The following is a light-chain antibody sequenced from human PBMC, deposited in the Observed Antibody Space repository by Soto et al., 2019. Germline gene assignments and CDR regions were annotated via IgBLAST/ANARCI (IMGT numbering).Light chain of an antibody. CDR1: SSEIGSYNY. J-gene: IGLJ2*01. Sequence: QSVLTQPSSVSGSPGQSVTISCTGTSSEIGSYNYVSWYQQQAGKAPKLMIYDVNKRPSGVPHRFSGAKSGHTASLTISGLQAEDEADYYCCSYAGSYTLIFGGGTKVTVL. CDR3: CSYAGSYTLI. CDR2: DVN. V-gene: IGLV2-11*01.